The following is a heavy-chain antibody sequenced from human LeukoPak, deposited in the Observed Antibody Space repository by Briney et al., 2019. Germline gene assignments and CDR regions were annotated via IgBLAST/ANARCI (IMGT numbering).Heavy chain of an antibody. CDR2: T. J-gene: IGHJ3*02. D-gene: IGHD6-6*01. V-gene: IGHV3-66*01. Sequence: TYYPDSVKGRFTISRDNSKNTLYLQMDSLRAEDTAVYYCARVRPVFDIWGQGTMVTVSS. CDR3: ARVRPVFDI.